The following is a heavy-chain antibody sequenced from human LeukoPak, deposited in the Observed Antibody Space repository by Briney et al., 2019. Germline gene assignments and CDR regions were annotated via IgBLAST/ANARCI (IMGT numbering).Heavy chain of an antibody. CDR1: GYTFTGYY. D-gene: IGHD1-26*01. CDR2: ISPNSGGT. V-gene: IGHV1-2*02. J-gene: IGHJ4*02. CDR3: ARVKYSGSYLFDY. Sequence: ASVKVSCKASGYTFTGYYMHWVRQAPGQGLEWMGWISPNSGGTNYAQKFQGRITMTRDTSISTAYMELSRLRSDDTAVYYCARVKYSGSYLFDYWGQGTLVTVSS.